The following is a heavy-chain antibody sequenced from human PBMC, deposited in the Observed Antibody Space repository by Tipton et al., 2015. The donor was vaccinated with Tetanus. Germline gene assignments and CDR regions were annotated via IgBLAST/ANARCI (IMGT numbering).Heavy chain of an antibody. J-gene: IGHJ3*01. CDR1: GSTFREYW. Sequence: GSLRLSCAASGSTFREYWMSWVRQAPGKGLEWVANIQNDGGETYHLESVRDRFTISRDNGKNSVYLQMNSLRPEDTAVYYCARLGRNSLGAFDVWGQGTLVSVSS. V-gene: IGHV3-7*03. D-gene: IGHD7-27*01. CDR3: ARLGRNSLGAFDV. CDR2: IQNDGGET.